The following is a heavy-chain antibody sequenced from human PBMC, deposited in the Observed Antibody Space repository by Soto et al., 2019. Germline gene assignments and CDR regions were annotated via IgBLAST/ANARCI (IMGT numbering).Heavy chain of an antibody. V-gene: IGHV3-23*01. CDR1: GFTFSDYA. CDR3: VKGGYRGAISDY. J-gene: IGHJ4*02. Sequence: EVLLLESGGALVQPGGSLRLSCPASGFTFSDYAMSGVRQARGKGLEWVSAISGGGSSAFYPDSVKGRFTISRDDSKNTLYLQMGGLRVEDTALYYGVKGGYRGAISDYWGQGTPVTVSS. D-gene: IGHD3-10*01. CDR2: ISGGGSSA.